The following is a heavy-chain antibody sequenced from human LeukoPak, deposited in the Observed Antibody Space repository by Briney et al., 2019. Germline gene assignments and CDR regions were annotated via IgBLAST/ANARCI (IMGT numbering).Heavy chain of an antibody. D-gene: IGHD3-10*01. CDR1: GDSISSYY. CDR2: IYTSRST. Sequence: SETLSLTCTVSGDSISSYYWSWIRQPAGKGLEWIGRIYTSRSTNYNPSLKSRVTMSVDTSKNQFSLKLSSVTAADTAVYYCARGPASGSNFAWFDPWGQGTLVTVSS. CDR3: ARGPASGSNFAWFDP. J-gene: IGHJ5*02. V-gene: IGHV4-4*07.